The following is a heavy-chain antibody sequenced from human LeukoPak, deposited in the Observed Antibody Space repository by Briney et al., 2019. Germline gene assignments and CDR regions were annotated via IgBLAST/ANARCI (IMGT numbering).Heavy chain of an antibody. J-gene: IGHJ4*02. CDR1: GYSFTNYW. Sequence: VCLKSSCNGSGYSFTNYWIGWVRQMPGKGLEWMGIIYPGDSDTRYSPSFQGQVTISADKSISTAYLQWSSLKASDTAMYYCARGITGDYFDYWGQGTLVTVSS. CDR3: ARGITGDYFDY. D-gene: IGHD1-14*01. V-gene: IGHV5-51*01. CDR2: IYPGDSDT.